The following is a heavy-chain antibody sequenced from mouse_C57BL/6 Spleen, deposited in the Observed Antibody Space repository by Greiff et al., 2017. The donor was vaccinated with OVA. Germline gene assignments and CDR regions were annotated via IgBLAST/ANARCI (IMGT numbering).Heavy chain of an antibody. J-gene: IGHJ4*01. CDR3: ARGGLLPYYYAMDY. V-gene: IGHV1-50*01. D-gene: IGHD2-3*01. CDR1: GYTFTSYW. Sequence: VQLQQPGAELVKPGASVKLSCKASGYTFTSYWMQWVKQRPGQGLEWIGEIDPSDSYTNYNQKFKGKATLTVDTSSSTAYMQLSSLTSEDSAVYYCARGGLLPYYYAMDYWGQGTSVTVSS. CDR2: IDPSDSYT.